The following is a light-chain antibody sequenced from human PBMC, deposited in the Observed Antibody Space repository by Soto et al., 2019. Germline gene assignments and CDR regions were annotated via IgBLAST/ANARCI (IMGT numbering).Light chain of an antibody. V-gene: IGKV4-1*01. Sequence: DIVMTQSPDSLAVSLGERATINCKSSQNVLYTSNNKNYLAWYQKKPGQPPKLLIYWASTRESGVPDRFSGSGFGTDFALTISSLQAEDVAVYYCQQYYGTPHTFGQGTKLEI. J-gene: IGKJ2*01. CDR1: QNVLYTSNNKNY. CDR3: QQYYGTPHT. CDR2: WAS.